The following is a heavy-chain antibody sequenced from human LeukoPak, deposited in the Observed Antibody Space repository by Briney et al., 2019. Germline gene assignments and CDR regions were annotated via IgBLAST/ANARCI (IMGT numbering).Heavy chain of an antibody. V-gene: IGHV3-23*01. Sequence: GGSLRLSCTASGFTFSNYAMSWVRQAPGKGLEWVSAISGSGISTYYAESLKTRFTISRDNSKNTLYLQMNSLRAEDTALYYCANAMYYDILTGFPHEEDYRGQGTQVTVSS. CDR2: ISGSGIST. CDR1: GFTFSNYA. J-gene: IGHJ4*02. D-gene: IGHD3-9*01. CDR3: ANAMYYDILTGFPHEEDY.